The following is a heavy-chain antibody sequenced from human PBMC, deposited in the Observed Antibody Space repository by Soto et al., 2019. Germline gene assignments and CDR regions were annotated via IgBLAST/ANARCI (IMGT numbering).Heavy chain of an antibody. D-gene: IGHD6-13*01. J-gene: IGHJ4*02. CDR3: ASHSSHWPFFDF. CDR2: IYYTGLS. V-gene: IGHV4-61*08. Sequence: PSETLSLTCTVSGGSISSGEYYWTWIRQPPGKVLEWIGYIYYTGLSNSNPSLNSRVTMSVYTSKNQFSLKLSSVTAADTAVYYCASHSSHWPFFDFWGQGTLVTVSS. CDR1: GGSISSGEYY.